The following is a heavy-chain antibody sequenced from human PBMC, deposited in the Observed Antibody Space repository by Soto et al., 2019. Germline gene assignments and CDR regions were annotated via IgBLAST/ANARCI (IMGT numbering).Heavy chain of an antibody. D-gene: IGHD6-19*01. CDR1: GYTFTDYF. CDR3: SRDASNGGYFDY. J-gene: IGHJ4*02. Sequence: QVQLVQSGAEVKRPGASVKVSCKTSGYTFTDYFIQWVRQAPGQGLEWMGWINSNNGSTMYAQKFQGRVIMTSDTSTNTAYMELTRLTSDDRAVYYCSRDASNGGYFDYWGQGALVSVSS. V-gene: IGHV1-2*02. CDR2: INSNNGST.